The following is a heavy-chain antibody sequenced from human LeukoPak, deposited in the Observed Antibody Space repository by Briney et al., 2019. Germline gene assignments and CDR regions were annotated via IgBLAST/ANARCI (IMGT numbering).Heavy chain of an antibody. CDR2: IKQDGSEK. CDR3: AKAAVAGNYFDY. V-gene: IGHV3-7*01. J-gene: IGHJ4*02. CDR1: GFTFINYW. D-gene: IGHD6-19*01. Sequence: GGSLRLSCAASGFTFINYWMSWVRQAPGKGLEWVANIKQDGSEKYYADSVKGRFTISRDNSKNTLYLQMNSLRAEDTAVYYCAKAAVAGNYFDYWGQGTLVTVSS.